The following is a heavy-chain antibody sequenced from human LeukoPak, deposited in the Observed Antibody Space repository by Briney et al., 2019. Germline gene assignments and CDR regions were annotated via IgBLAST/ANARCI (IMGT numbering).Heavy chain of an antibody. CDR2: IYRST. Sequence: SQTLSLTCTVSGRSISSYYWSWIRQPAGKGLEWIGRIYRSTNYNPSLKSRVTMSVDTSKNQFSLKLRSVTAADTAVYYCARDPSARGYYFDYWGQGTLVSVSS. CDR1: GRSISSYY. CDR3: ARDPSARGYYFDY. V-gene: IGHV4-4*07. J-gene: IGHJ4*02.